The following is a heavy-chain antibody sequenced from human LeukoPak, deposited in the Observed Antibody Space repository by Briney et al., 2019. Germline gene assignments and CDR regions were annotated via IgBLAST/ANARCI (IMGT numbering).Heavy chain of an antibody. CDR2: ISWNSGSI. V-gene: IGHV3-9*01. CDR1: GFTFDDYG. Sequence: GRSLRLSCAASGFTFDDYGMHWVRQPPGKGLEWVSGISWNSGSIGYADSVKGRFTISRDNAKNSLYLQMNSLRAEDTALYYCAKDIGYSSSGPFDYWGQGTLVTVSS. D-gene: IGHD6-6*01. J-gene: IGHJ4*02. CDR3: AKDIGYSSSGPFDY.